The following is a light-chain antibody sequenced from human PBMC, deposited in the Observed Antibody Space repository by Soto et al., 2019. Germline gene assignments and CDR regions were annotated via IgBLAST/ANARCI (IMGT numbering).Light chain of an antibody. J-gene: IGKJ4*01. CDR2: GAF. CDR1: QSVSSN. CDR3: QQYKNWPQLN. Sequence: EIVMTQSPATLSVSPGERATLSCRASQSVSSNLAWYQQKPGQAPRLLIYGAFTRATGIPVRFSGSGSGTEFTLSISRLQSEDFAVYYGQQYKNWPQLNFGGGTKVEIK. V-gene: IGKV3-15*01.